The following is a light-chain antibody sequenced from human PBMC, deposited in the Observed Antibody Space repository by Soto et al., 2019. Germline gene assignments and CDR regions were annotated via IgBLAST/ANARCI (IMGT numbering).Light chain of an antibody. J-gene: IGLJ2*01. Sequence: QSALTQPPSASGSPGQSVTISCTGTSSDVGGYNYVSWYQQHPGKAPKLMIYEVSKRPSGVPDRFSGAKSGNTASLTVSGLPAADEADYYCSSYAGSNNLVFGGGTKLTVL. V-gene: IGLV2-8*01. CDR1: SSDVGGYNY. CDR2: EVS. CDR3: SSYAGSNNLV.